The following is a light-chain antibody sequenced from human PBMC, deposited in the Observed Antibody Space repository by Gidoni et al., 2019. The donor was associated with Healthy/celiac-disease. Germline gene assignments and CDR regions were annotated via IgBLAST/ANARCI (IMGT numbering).Light chain of an antibody. CDR2: DAS. V-gene: IGKV1-33*01. CDR3: QQYDNLPPLT. CDR1: KDISNY. Sequence: DIQMSQSPSSLSASLGDRVTITCQASKDISNYLTWYQQKPGKAPKLLIYDASNLETGVPSRFSGSGSGKDFTFTISSLQPEDIATYYCQQYDNLPPLTFGGGTKVEIK. J-gene: IGKJ4*01.